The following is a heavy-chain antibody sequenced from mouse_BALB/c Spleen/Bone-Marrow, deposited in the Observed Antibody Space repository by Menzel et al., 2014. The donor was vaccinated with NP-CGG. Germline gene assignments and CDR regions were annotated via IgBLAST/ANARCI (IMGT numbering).Heavy chain of an antibody. Sequence: QVQLQQSGSVLVRPGASVNLFCKASGYTFTNSWMHWAKQRPGQGLEWIGEIHPNSGNANYKEKFKGNATLTVDTSSSTAYVDLSSLTSEDSAVYYCARHHRYAYYFDYWGQGTTLTVSS. CDR3: ARHHRYAYYFDY. V-gene: IGHV1S130*01. CDR1: GYTFTNSW. CDR2: IHPNSGNA. J-gene: IGHJ2*01. D-gene: IGHD2-14*01.